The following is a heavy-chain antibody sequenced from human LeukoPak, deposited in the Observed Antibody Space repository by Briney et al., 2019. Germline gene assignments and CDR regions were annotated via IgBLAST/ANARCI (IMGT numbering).Heavy chain of an antibody. D-gene: IGHD3-16*01. J-gene: IGHJ3*02. CDR3: ARDMPISSDAFDI. CDR1: GFTFSSYA. Sequence: PGGSLRLSCAASGFTFSSYAMHWVRQAPGKGLEWVAVISYDGSNKYYADSVKGRFTISRDNSKNTLYLQMNSLRAEDTAVYYCARDMPISSDAFDIWGQGTMVTVSS. CDR2: ISYDGSNK. V-gene: IGHV3-30-3*01.